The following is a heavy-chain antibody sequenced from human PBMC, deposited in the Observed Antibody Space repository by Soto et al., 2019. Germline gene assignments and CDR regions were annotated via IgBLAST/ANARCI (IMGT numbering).Heavy chain of an antibody. CDR3: ARELYYDSSGYSYYGMDV. D-gene: IGHD3-22*01. CDR2: ISAYNGNT. CDR1: GYTFTSYG. J-gene: IGHJ6*02. V-gene: IGHV1-18*01. Sequence: ASVKVSCKASGYTFTSYGISWVRQAPGQGLEWMGWISAYNGNTNYAQKLQGRVTMTTDTSTSTAYMELRSLRSDDTAVYYCARELYYDSSGYSYYGMDVWGQGTTVTVSS.